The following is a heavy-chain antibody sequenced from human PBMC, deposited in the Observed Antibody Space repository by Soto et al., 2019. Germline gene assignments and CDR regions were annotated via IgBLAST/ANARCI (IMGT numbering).Heavy chain of an antibody. Sequence: QVQLVESGGGVVQPGRSLRLSCAASGFTFSSYGMHWVRQAPGKGLEWVAVIWYDGSNKYYADSVKGRFTISRDNSKNTLYLQMNSLSAEYTAVFYFARGLVGVTNYYGMDVWGQRTTVTVSS. V-gene: IGHV3-33*01. D-gene: IGHD3-10*01. CDR2: IWYDGSNK. CDR1: GFTFSSYG. CDR3: ARGLVGVTNYYGMDV. J-gene: IGHJ6*02.